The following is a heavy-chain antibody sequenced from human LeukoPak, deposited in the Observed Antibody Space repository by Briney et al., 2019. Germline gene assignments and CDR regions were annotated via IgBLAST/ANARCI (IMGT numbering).Heavy chain of an antibody. CDR1: GGSISSSSYY. D-gene: IGHD3-3*01. Sequence: SETLSLTCTVSGGSISSSSYYWGWIRQPPGKWLEWIGSIYYSGSTYYNPTLKSRVTISVDTSKNQFSLKLSSVTAADTAVYYCASGPGIFGVVITTYFDYWGQGTLVTVSS. J-gene: IGHJ4*02. CDR3: ASGPGIFGVVITTYFDY. CDR2: IYYSGST. V-gene: IGHV4-39*01.